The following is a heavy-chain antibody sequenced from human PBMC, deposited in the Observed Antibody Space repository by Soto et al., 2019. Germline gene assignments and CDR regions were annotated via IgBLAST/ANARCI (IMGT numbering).Heavy chain of an antibody. D-gene: IGHD4-17*01. CDR3: AREFSTVTNYGMDV. CDR2: IYYSGTTT. Sequence: PSETLSLTCTVSGGSISSYHWTWIRQPPGKGLEWMGYIYYSGTTTNYNPSLKSRVTISVDTSKNQFSLKLSSVTAADTAVYYCAREFSTVTNYGMDVWGQGTTVTVSS. CDR1: GGSISSYH. V-gene: IGHV4-59*01. J-gene: IGHJ6*02.